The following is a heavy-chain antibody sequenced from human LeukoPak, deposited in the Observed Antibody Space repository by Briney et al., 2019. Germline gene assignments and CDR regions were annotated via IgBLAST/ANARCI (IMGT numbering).Heavy chain of an antibody. CDR3: AKDRRDKNYPFDY. V-gene: IGHV3-23*01. CDR1: GFTFSSYA. D-gene: IGHD1-7*01. CDR2: ISGSGGST. J-gene: IGHJ4*02. Sequence: GGSLRLSCAASGFTFSSYAMSWVRQAPGKWLEWVSAISGSGGSTYYADSGKGRFTISRDNSKNTLYLQMNSLRAEDTAVYYCAKDRRDKNYPFDYWGQGTLVTVSS.